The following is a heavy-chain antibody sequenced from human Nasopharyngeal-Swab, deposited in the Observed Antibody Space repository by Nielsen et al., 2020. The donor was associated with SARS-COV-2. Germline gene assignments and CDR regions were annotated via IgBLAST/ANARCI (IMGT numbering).Heavy chain of an antibody. D-gene: IGHD6-13*01. V-gene: IGHV4-34*01. CDR3: ARGGHSSPGQLDY. CDR2: INHSGSP. J-gene: IGHJ4*02. CDR1: GGSFSGYY. Sequence: SETLSLTCAVYGGSFSGYYWSWIRQPPGEGLEWIGEINHSGSPNYNPSLKSRVTISVDTSKNQFSLKLSSVTAADTAVYYCARGGHSSPGQLDYWGQGTLVTVSS.